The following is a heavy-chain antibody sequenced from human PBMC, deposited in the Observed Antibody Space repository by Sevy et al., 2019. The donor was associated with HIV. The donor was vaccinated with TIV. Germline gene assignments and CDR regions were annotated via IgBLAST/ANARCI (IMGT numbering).Heavy chain of an antibody. J-gene: IGHJ3*02. CDR1: GYSFTSYW. Sequence: GESLKISCKGSGYSFTSYWIGWVRQMPGKGLEWMGIIYPGDSDTRYSPSFQGQVTISADKSISTAYLQWSSLKASDTAMYYCARQPANYDILTGYYSGRDAFDIWGQGTMVTVSS. CDR2: IYPGDSDT. D-gene: IGHD3-9*01. V-gene: IGHV5-51*01. CDR3: ARQPANYDILTGYYSGRDAFDI.